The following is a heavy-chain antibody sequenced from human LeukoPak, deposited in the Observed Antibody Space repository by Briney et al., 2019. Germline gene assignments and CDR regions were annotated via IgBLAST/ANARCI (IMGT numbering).Heavy chain of an antibody. Sequence: GRSLRLSCAASGFTFSSYGMHWVRQAPGKGLEWVALISYDGSNKYYTDSVKGRFTISRDNSKNTLYLQMNSLRAEDTAVYYCARSDSLWGQGTLVTVSS. J-gene: IGHJ4*02. V-gene: IGHV3-30*03. CDR1: GFTFSSYG. CDR3: ARSDSL. CDR2: ISYDGSNK.